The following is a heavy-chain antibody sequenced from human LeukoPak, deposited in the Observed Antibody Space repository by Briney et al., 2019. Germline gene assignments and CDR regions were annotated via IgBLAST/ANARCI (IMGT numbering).Heavy chain of an antibody. CDR2: IRYSGSNK. Sequence: GGSLRLSCAASGFTVSSNYMSWVRQAPGKGLEWVTFIRYSGSNKYYADSVKGRFTISRDNSKNTLYLQMNSLRAEDTAVYYCAKDATYYYDSGNYYYMDVWGKGTTVTVSS. V-gene: IGHV3-30*02. J-gene: IGHJ6*03. CDR1: GFTVSSNY. D-gene: IGHD3-10*01. CDR3: AKDATYYYDSGNYYYMDV.